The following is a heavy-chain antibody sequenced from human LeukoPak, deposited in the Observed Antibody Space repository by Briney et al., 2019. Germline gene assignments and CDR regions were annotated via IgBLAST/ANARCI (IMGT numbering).Heavy chain of an antibody. CDR2: ISSSSTYT. CDR3: AELGITMIGGV. D-gene: IGHD3-10*02. J-gene: IGHJ6*04. CDR1: GFTFSSYT. V-gene: IGHV3-21*01. Sequence: GGSLRLSCAASGFTFSSYTMNWVRQAPGKGLEWVSSISSSSTYTHYADSVNGRLTISRDNAKNSLYLQMNSLRAEDTAVYYCAELGITMIGGVWGKGTTVTISS.